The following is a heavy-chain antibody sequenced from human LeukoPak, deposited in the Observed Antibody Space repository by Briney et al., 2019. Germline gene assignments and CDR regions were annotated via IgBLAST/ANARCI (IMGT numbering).Heavy chain of an antibody. V-gene: IGHV3-30*02. CDR3: AKPPYPTREGGYFDY. J-gene: IGHJ4*02. D-gene: IGHD3-16*01. CDR1: GFTFSSYG. Sequence: GESLRLSCAASGFTFSSYGMHWVRQAPGKGLECVAVIWYDGSNKYYADSVKGRFTISRDNSKNTLYLQMNSLRAEDTAVYYCAKPPYPTREGGYFDYWGQGTLVTVSS. CDR2: IWYDGSNK.